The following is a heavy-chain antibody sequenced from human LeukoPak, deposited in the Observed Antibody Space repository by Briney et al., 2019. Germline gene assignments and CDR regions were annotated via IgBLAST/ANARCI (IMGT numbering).Heavy chain of an antibody. CDR1: GYTFTKYW. Sequence: GESLKISCEGSGYTFTKYWIGWVRQMPGKGLEWGGIIHPGDSHTCYSPSFQGQVTISADKSISMAYLQWSSLKASDTAMYFCARQPGMTAKSWYFDLWGRGTLVTVSS. CDR3: ARQPGMTAKSWYFDL. J-gene: IGHJ2*01. V-gene: IGHV5-51*01. D-gene: IGHD2-2*01. CDR2: IHPGDSHT.